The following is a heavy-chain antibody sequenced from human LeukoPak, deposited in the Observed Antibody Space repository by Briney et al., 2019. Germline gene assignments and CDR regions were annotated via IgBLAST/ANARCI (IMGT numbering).Heavy chain of an antibody. CDR1: GGSIGSYY. V-gene: IGHV4-59*01. J-gene: IGHJ4*02. Sequence: PSETLSLTCTVSGGSIGSYYWYWIRQPPGKGLEWIGNMYYSGSTNYNPSLKSRVTISVDSSKNQFSLKLSSVTAADTAVYYCARVSPPNYDFWSGKRTFDYWGQGTLVTVSS. D-gene: IGHD3-3*01. CDR3: ARVSPPNYDFWSGKRTFDY. CDR2: MYYSGST.